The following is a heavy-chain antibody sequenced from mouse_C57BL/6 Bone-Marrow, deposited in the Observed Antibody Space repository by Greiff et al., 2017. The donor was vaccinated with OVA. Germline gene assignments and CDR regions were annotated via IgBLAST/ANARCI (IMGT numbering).Heavy chain of an antibody. CDR1: GYTFTDYE. D-gene: IGHD1-1*01. Sequence: QQSGAELVRPGASVTLSCKASGYTFTDYEMHWVKQTPVHGLEWIGAIDPETGGTAYNQKFKGKAILTADKSSSTAYMELRSLTSEDSAVYYCTREGIITTVVVPFDYWGQGTTLTVSS. J-gene: IGHJ2*01. CDR2: IDPETGGT. V-gene: IGHV1-15*01. CDR3: TREGIITTVVVPFDY.